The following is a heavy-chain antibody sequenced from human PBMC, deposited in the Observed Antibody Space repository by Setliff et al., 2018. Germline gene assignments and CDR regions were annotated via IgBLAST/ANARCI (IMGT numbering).Heavy chain of an antibody. J-gene: IGHJ4*02. V-gene: IGHV3-15*01. CDR2: IRSITDGGTA. CDR3: STEVYDSSRYYYSDF. Sequence: GGSLRLSCAASRFSFTYGWMSWVRQAPGKGLEWVGRIRSITDGGTAEYAAAVKGRFTISRDDSKNTVNLQMSSLKTEDTAIYYCSTEVYDSSRYYYSDFWGQGTLVTVSS. CDR1: RFSFTYGW. D-gene: IGHD3-22*01.